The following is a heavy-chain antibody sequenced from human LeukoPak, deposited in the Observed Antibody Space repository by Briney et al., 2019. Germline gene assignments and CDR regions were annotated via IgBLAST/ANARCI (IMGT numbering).Heavy chain of an antibody. J-gene: IGHJ4*02. Sequence: PGGSLRLSCASSGFTFSSYGMHWVRQAPGKGLEWVAVMSYDGINEFYADSVKGRFTISRDNSKNTPYLQMNSLKTEDTAVYYCAKDSGWKWEHPGKGVDYWGQGALVTVSS. CDR3: AKDSGWKWEHPGKGVDY. V-gene: IGHV3-30*18. CDR2: MSYDGINE. D-gene: IGHD1-26*01. CDR1: GFTFSSYG.